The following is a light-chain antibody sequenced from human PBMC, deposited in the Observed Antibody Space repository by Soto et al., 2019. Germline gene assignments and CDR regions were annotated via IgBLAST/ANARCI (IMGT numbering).Light chain of an antibody. CDR2: GAS. V-gene: IGKV3-20*01. CDR3: QQYDTSPFT. J-gene: IGKJ2*01. CDR1: QSVSSSY. Sequence: EFVLTQSPGTLSLSPGERATLSCRTSQSVSSSYFAWYQQRPGQAPRLLIYGASTRATGVPDRFSCSGSGTDFTLTIRRLEPEDFAVYYCQQYDTSPFTFGQGTKLEIK.